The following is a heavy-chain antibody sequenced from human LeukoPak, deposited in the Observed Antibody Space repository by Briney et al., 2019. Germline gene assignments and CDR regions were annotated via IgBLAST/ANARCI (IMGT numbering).Heavy chain of an antibody. CDR1: GFTFSSYW. V-gene: IGHV3-7*01. CDR3: AREGDTAMADDAFDI. Sequence: GGSLRLSCAASGFTFSSYWMSWVRQAPGKELEWVANIKQDGSEKYYVDSVKGRFTISRDNAKNSLYLQMNSLRAEDTAVYYCAREGDTAMADDAFDIWGQGTMVTVSS. J-gene: IGHJ3*02. CDR2: IKQDGSEK. D-gene: IGHD5-18*01.